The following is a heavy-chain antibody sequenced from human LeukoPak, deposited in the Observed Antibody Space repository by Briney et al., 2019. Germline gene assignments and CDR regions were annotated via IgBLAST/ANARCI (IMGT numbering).Heavy chain of an antibody. CDR2: ISSSGSTI. D-gene: IGHD4-17*01. CDR3: ATSYGDSSFDY. V-gene: IGHV3-11*01. CDR1: GSTFSDYY. Sequence: PGGSLRLSCAASGSTFSDYYMSWTRQAPGKGLEWVSYISSSGSTIYYADSVKGRFTIARDNAKNSLYLQMNSLRAEDTAVYYCATSYGDSSFDYWGQGTLVTVSS. J-gene: IGHJ4*02.